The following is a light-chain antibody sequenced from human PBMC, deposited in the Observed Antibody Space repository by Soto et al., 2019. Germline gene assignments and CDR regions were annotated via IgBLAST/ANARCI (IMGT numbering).Light chain of an antibody. Sequence: EIVLTQSPATLSLSPGERAPIYCRASQSVSSYLAWYQQKPGQAPRILIYAASTRSTGVPARFSGSGSETEFTLTIRSLQSEDFAVYFCQQYNNWPSFGQGTRLEI. J-gene: IGKJ5*01. CDR2: AAS. V-gene: IGKV3-15*01. CDR3: QQYNNWPS. CDR1: QSVSSY.